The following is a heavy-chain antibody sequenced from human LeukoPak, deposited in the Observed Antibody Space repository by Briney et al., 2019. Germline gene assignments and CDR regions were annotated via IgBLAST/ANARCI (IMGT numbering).Heavy chain of an antibody. CDR3: GKDPYYASSGYYGGDFDY. V-gene: IGHV3-21*04. D-gene: IGHD3-22*01. CDR1: AFTFSRYS. Sequence: GGSLRLSCATSAFTFSRYSMNWARQAPGKGLEWVSSISSSSSYIYYADSVKGRFTNSRDNAKNSLYLQMNSLNTEDTALYYCGKDPYYASSGYYGGDFDYWGQGTLVTVSS. CDR2: ISSSSSYI. J-gene: IGHJ4*02.